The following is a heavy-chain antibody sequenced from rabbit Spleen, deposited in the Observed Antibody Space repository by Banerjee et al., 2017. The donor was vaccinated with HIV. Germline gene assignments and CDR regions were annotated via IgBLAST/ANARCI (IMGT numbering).Heavy chain of an antibody. CDR1: GFSFSNKAV. Sequence: QEQLVESGGGLVKPEGSLKLSCTASGFSFSNKAVMCWVRQAPGKGLEWIALISAGSSGITYYASWAKGRFTISKTSSTTVTLQMTSLTAADTATYFCARWTGSLGLWGPGTLVTVS. CDR3: ARWTGSLGL. CDR2: ISAGSSGIT. J-gene: IGHJ4*01. D-gene: IGHD4-2*01. V-gene: IGHV1S45*01.